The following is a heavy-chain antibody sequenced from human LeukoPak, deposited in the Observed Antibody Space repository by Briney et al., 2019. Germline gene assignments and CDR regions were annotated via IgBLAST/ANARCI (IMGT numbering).Heavy chain of an antibody. CDR2: IYYSGST. Sequence: SETLSLTCTVSGGSISSSSYYWGWIRQPPGTGLEWIGSIYYSGSTYYNPSLKSRVTISVDTSKNQFSLKLSSVTAADTAVYYCARQGSSSLRSWFDPWGQGTLVTVSS. V-gene: IGHV4-39*01. CDR3: ARQGSSSLRSWFDP. CDR1: GGSISSSSYY. D-gene: IGHD6-13*01. J-gene: IGHJ5*02.